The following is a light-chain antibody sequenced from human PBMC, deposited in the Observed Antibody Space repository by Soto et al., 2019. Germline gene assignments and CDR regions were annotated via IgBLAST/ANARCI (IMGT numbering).Light chain of an antibody. J-gene: IGLJ1*01. Sequence: LTQPASVSGSPGQSITISCTGSGRDIGAYDYVSWYQQHPGKAPKLLIYGVNNRPSGVSYRFSASKSAFTASLTISGLQAEDEAHYYWCSYTASYFYVFGPGTKAPS. CDR3: CSYTASYFYV. CDR1: GRDIGAYDY. CDR2: GVN. V-gene: IGLV2-14*01.